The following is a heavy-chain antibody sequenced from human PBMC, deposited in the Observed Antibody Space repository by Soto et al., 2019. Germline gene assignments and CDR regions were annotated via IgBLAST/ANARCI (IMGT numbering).Heavy chain of an antibody. J-gene: IGHJ4*02. D-gene: IGHD6-13*01. CDR2: ISSSSSYI. Sequence: GGSLRLSSASSGFTFITYSMNWVRQAPGKGLEWVSSISSSSSYIYYADSVKGRFTISRDNAKNSLYLQMNSLRAEDTAVYYCARLGGIAAAGAPFDFDYWGQGTLVTVSS. CDR3: ARLGGIAAAGAPFDFDY. CDR1: GFTFITYS. V-gene: IGHV3-21*04.